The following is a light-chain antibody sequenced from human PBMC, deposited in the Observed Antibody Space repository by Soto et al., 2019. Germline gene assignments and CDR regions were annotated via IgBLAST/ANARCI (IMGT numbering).Light chain of an antibody. CDR1: SSDVGGYNY. CDR2: EVT. J-gene: IGLJ1*01. V-gene: IGLV2-14*01. Sequence: QSALTQPASVSGSPGQSIAISCTGSSSDVGGYNYVSWYQQHPGKAPQLIIYEVTNRPSGVPNRFSGSKSGNTASLTISGLQAEDEADYYCSSYTSSSTRVFGTGTKLTVL. CDR3: SSYTSSSTRV.